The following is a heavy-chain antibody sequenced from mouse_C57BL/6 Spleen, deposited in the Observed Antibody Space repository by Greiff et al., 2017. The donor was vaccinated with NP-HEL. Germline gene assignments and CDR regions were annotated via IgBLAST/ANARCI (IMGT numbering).Heavy chain of an antibody. D-gene: IGHD2-3*01. CDR3: ASYDSYYAFAY. Sequence: VQLQQSGAELARPGASVKMSCKASGYTFTSYTMHWVKQRPGQGLEWIGYINPSSGYTKYNQKFKDKATLTADKSSSTAYMQLSSLTSEDSAVYYCASYDSYYAFAYWGQGTLVTVSA. CDR1: GYTFTSYT. J-gene: IGHJ3*01. V-gene: IGHV1-4*01. CDR2: INPSSGYT.